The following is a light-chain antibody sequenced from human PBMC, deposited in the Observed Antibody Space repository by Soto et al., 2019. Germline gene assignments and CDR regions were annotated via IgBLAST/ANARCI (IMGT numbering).Light chain of an antibody. CDR1: QSISSW. V-gene: IGKV1-5*01. CDR2: DAS. CDR3: QQYNSYSPRS. J-gene: IGKJ3*01. Sequence: DIQMTQSPSTLSASAGDRVTITCRASQSISSWLAWYQQKPGKAPKLLIYDASSLESGVPSRFSGSGSGTEFTLTISSLQPDDFATYYCQQYNSYSPRSFGPGTKVDIK.